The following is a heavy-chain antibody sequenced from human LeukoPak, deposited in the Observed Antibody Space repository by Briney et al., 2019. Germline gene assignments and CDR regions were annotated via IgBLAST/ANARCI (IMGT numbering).Heavy chain of an antibody. CDR1: GFTVSNNY. CDR3: AKRGPGSPESGKYYFDY. V-gene: IGHV3-23*01. D-gene: IGHD3-10*01. J-gene: IGHJ4*02. CDR2: ISGSAART. Sequence: PGGSLRLSCAASGFTVSNNYMTWVRQAPGRGLEWVSAISGSAARTFYADSVKGRFTISRDNSKNTLSLQMNSLRAEDTAVYYCAKRGPGSPESGKYYFDYWGQGTLVTVSS.